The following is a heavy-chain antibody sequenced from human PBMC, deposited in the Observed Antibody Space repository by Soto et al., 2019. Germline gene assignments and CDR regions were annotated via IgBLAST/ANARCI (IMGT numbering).Heavy chain of an antibody. V-gene: IGHV3-21*01. CDR3: AREMTTVTTNWFDP. CDR2: ISSSSSYI. D-gene: IGHD4-17*01. Sequence: EVQLVESGGGLVKPGGSLRLSCAASGFTFSSYSMNWVRQAPGKGLEWVSSISSSSSYIYYADSVKGRFTISRDNAKNSLYLQMNSLRGEDTAVYYCAREMTTVTTNWFDPWGQGTLVTVSS. CDR1: GFTFSSYS. J-gene: IGHJ5*02.